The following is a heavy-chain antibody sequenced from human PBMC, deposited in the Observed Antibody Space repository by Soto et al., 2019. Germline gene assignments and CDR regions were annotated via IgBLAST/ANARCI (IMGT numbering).Heavy chain of an antibody. J-gene: IGHJ6*02. CDR2: IIPVFGTA. V-gene: IGHV1-69*06. Sequence: SVKVSCKASGGTFSSYAISWVRQAPGQGLEWMGGIIPVFGTANYAQKFQGRVTITADKSTSTAYMELSSLRSEDTAVYYCASLQGRGPNYGMDVWGQGTTVTVSS. CDR3: ASLQGRGPNYGMDV. CDR1: GGTFSSYA.